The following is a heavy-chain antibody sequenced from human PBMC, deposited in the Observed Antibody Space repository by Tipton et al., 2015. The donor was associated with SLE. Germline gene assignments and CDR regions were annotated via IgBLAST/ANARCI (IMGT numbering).Heavy chain of an antibody. CDR3: ANVGFCRGGSCRNNWFDS. CDR1: GFTFSNYP. J-gene: IGHJ5*01. D-gene: IGHD2-15*01. Sequence: SLRLSCAASGFTFSNYPMHWVRQAPGKGLEWVSAISASGGSTYYADSVKGRFTISRDNAKNTLYLQMSSLRVEDTAIYYCANVGFCRGGSCRNNWFDSWGQGTLVTVSS. V-gene: IGHV3-23*01. CDR2: ISASGGST.